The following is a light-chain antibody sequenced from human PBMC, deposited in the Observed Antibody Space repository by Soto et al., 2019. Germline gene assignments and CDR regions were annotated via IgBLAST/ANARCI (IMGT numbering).Light chain of an antibody. CDR1: SSDVGAYKY. J-gene: IGLJ1*01. V-gene: IGLV2-14*01. CDR3: SSYTSTSTVV. Sequence: QSALTQPASVSGSPGQSITISCTGSSSDVGAYKYVSWYQQSPGKAPKLMIYEVSSRPSGVSNRFSGSKSGNTASLTISGLQAEDETDYSCSSYTSTSTVVFGTGTKVTFL. CDR2: EVS.